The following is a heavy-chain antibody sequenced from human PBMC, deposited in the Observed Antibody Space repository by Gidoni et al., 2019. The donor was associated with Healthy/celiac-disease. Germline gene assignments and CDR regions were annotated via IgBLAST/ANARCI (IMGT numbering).Heavy chain of an antibody. CDR3: ARLMTIGYCSSTSCQTDY. Sequence: EVQLVQSGAEVKKPGESLRISCKGSGYSFTSSGHSWVRQMPGKGLEWMGRIDPSASYTNYSPSFQGHVTISADKSISTAYLQWSSLKASDTAMYYCARLMTIGYCSSTSCQTDYWGQGTLVTVSS. J-gene: IGHJ4*02. CDR2: IDPSASYT. CDR1: GYSFTSSG. D-gene: IGHD2-2*01. V-gene: IGHV5-10-1*03.